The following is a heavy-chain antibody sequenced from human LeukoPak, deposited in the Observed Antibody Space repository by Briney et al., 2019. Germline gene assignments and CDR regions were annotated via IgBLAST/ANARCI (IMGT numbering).Heavy chain of an antibody. CDR3: ARAGYGDYFDY. Sequence: GGSLRLSCAASGFTFSSYGMHWVRQAPGKGLEWVAVIWYDGSNKYYADSVKGRFTISRDNSKNTLYLRMNSLRAEDTAVYYCARAGYGDYFDYWGQGTLVTVSS. V-gene: IGHV3-33*01. CDR1: GFTFSSYG. D-gene: IGHD4-17*01. J-gene: IGHJ4*02. CDR2: IWYDGSNK.